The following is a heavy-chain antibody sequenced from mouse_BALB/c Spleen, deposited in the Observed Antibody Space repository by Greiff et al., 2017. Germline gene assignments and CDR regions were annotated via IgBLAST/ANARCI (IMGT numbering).Heavy chain of an antibody. Sequence: EVQLVESGPELVKPGASVKISCKTSGYTFTEYTMHWVKQSHGKSLEWIGGINPNNGGTSYNQKFKGRATLTVDKSSSTAYMELRSLTSEDSAVYYCARPGSSYPWFAYWGQGTLVTVSA. J-gene: IGHJ3*01. CDR2: INPNNGGT. D-gene: IGHD1-1*01. CDR3: ARPGSSYPWFAY. CDR1: GYTFTEYT. V-gene: IGHV1-18*01.